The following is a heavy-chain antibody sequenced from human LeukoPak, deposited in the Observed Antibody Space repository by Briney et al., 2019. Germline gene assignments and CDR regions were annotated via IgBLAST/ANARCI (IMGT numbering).Heavy chain of an antibody. CDR3: ARDDELDFSFDY. CDR2: INPNSGGT. J-gene: IGHJ4*02. CDR1: GYTFTGYY. D-gene: IGHD6-13*01. Sequence: SSGKVSCKASGYTFTGYYMHWVRQAPGQGLEWMGRINPNSGGTNYAQKFQGRVTMTRDTSISTAYMDLSRLRSDDTAVYYCARDDELDFSFDYRGQGTLVTVSS. V-gene: IGHV1-2*06.